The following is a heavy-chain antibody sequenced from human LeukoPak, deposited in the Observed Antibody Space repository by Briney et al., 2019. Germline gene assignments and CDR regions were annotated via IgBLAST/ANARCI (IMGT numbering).Heavy chain of an antibody. V-gene: IGHV3-53*01. CDR2: IYSAGST. D-gene: IGHD2-15*01. J-gene: IGHJ4*02. Sequence: GGSLRLSCAASGFTVSSNYMSWVRQAPGKGLEWVSVIYSAGSTYYADSVKGRFTISRDNSKNTLYLQMNSLRVEDTAVYYCARGLTESGSSYYFGYWGQGTLVTVSS. CDR1: GFTVSSNY. CDR3: ARGLTESGSSYYFGY.